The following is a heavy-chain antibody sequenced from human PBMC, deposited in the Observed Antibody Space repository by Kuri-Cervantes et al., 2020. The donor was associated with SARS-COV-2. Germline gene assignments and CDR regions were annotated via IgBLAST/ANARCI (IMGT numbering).Heavy chain of an antibody. CDR1: GYTFTSYA. D-gene: IGHD6-13*01. J-gene: IGHJ5*02. V-gene: IGHV1-3*01. CDR2: INAGNGNT. Sequence: ASVKVFCKASGYTFTSYAMHWVRQAPGQRLEWMGWINAGNGNTKYSQKFQGRVTITRDTSASTAYMELSSLRSEDTAVYYCARDLSSSWSHNWFDPWGQGTLVTVPS. CDR3: ARDLSSSWSHNWFDP.